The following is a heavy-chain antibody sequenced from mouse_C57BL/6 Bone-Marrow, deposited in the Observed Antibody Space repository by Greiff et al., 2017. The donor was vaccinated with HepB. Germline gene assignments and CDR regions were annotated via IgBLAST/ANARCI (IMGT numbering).Heavy chain of an antibody. J-gene: IGHJ4*01. CDR1: GYTFTDYN. CDR2: INPNNGGT. V-gene: IGHV1-18*01. D-gene: IGHD2-5*01. Sequence: EVQLQQSGPELVKPGASVKIPCKASGYTFTDYNMDWVKQSHGKSLEWIGDINPNNGGTIYNQKFKGKATLTVDKSSSTAYMELRSLTSEDTAVYYCARLGIYSNYELYAMDYWGQGTSVTVSS. CDR3: ARLGIYSNYELYAMDY.